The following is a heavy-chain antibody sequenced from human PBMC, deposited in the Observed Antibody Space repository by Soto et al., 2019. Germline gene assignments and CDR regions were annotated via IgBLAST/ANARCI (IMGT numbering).Heavy chain of an antibody. J-gene: IGHJ6*02. V-gene: IGHV4-59*01. CDR1: GGSISSYY. Sequence: PSETLSLTCTVSGGSISSYYWSWIRQPPGKGLEWIGYIYYSGSTNYNPSLKSRVTISVDASKNQFSMKLSSVNAADTAVDYCAGEQWLDGLDVWGQGNRVTV. D-gene: IGHD6-19*01. CDR3: AGEQWLDGLDV. CDR2: IYYSGST.